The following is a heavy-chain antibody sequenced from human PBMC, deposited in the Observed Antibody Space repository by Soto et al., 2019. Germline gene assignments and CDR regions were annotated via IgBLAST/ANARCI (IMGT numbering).Heavy chain of an antibody. V-gene: IGHV3-30*04. CDR1: GFSYNTYA. J-gene: IGHJ6*02. CDR2: VSSDGNTK. Sequence: QMQLVESGGGVVQPGGSLRLLCAASGFSYNTYAMHWVRQAPGKGLDWVAVVSSDGNTKDYADSVKGRFTISRDNSNNTLYLQMNSLRPEDTAVYYCAKDVRASYYYGMDVWGQGPRSASP. CDR3: AKDVRASYYYGMDV.